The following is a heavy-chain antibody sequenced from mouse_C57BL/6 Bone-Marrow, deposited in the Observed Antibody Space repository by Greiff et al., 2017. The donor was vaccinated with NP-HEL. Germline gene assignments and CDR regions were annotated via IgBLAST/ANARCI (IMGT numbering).Heavy chain of an antibody. J-gene: IGHJ2*01. CDR2: IFPGSGST. D-gene: IGHD1-1*01. V-gene: IGHV1-56*01. CDR3: ATLEITTVVADY. CDR1: GYTFTSHW. Sequence: QVQLKESGPELVRPGASVKISCKAPGYTFTSHWMQWVRQRPGQGLEWIGEIFPGSGSTYYNEKFKGKATLTVDTSSSTAYMQRSSLTSEDSAVDFCATLEITTVVADYWGQGTTLTVSS.